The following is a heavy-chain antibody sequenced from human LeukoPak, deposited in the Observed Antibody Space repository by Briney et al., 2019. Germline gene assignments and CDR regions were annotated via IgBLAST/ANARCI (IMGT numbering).Heavy chain of an antibody. D-gene: IGHD2-2*01. V-gene: IGHV4-34*01. CDR3: ARLPSRYCSSTSCYELFDY. CDR1: GFTFSSYA. Sequence: GSLRLSCAASGFTFSSYAMSWVRQAPGKGLEWIGEINHSGSTNYNPSLKSRVTISVDTSKNQFSLKLSSVTAADTAVYYCARLPSRYCSSTSCYELFDYWGQGTLVTVSS. CDR2: INHSGST. J-gene: IGHJ4*02.